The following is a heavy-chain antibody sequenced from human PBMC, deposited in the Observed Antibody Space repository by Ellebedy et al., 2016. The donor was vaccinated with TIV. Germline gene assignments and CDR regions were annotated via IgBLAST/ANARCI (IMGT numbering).Heavy chain of an antibody. J-gene: IGHJ6*02. V-gene: IGHV3-7*01. CDR3: ARDGYAYATDV. Sequence: GGSLRLSCAASGVTVSDIYVIWVRQAQGKGLEWVANIKQDGSEKYYVDSVKGRFTISRDNAKDSLYLHMSGLRAEDTALYYCARDGYAYATDVWGQGTTVTVSS. CDR2: IKQDGSEK. CDR1: GVTVSDIY. D-gene: IGHD5-18*01.